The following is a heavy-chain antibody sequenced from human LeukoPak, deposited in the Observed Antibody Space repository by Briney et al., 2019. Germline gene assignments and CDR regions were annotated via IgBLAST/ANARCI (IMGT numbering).Heavy chain of an antibody. V-gene: IGHV3-73*01. CDR2: MRSKANSYAT. CDR3: TRRHIGYYYDSSGYFSPDAFDI. Sequence: GGSLRLSCAASGFTFSGSAMHWVRQASGKGLEWVGRMRSKANSYATAYAASVKGRFTISRDDSKNTAYLQMNSLKTEDTAVYYCTRRHIGYYYDSSGYFSPDAFDIWGQGTMVTVSS. J-gene: IGHJ3*02. CDR1: GFTFSGSA. D-gene: IGHD3-22*01.